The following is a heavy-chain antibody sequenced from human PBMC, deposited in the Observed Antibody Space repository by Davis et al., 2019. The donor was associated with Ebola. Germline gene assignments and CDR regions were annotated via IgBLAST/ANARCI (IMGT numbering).Heavy chain of an antibody. J-gene: IGHJ4*02. CDR3: ARDSGYYRLHY. D-gene: IGHD5-12*01. V-gene: IGHV1-3*01. CDR2: INAGNGNT. Sequence: AASVKVSCKASGYTFTSYTIHWVRQAPGQRLEWMGWINAGNGNTKYSQKFQGRGTITRDTSASTAYMELSSLRSEDTAVYFCARDSGYYRLHYWGQGALVTVSS. CDR1: GYTFTSYT.